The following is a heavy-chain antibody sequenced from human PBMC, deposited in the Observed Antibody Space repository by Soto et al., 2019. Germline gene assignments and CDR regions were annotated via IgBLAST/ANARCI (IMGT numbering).Heavy chain of an antibody. CDR1: GGFISRGGYS. J-gene: IGHJ5*02. Sequence: SETLSVTCAVSGGFISRGGYSWSWIRQPPGKGLEWIGYIYHSGSTYYNPSLKSRVTISVDRSKNQFSLKLSSVTAADTAVYYCARTYYYDSSGYPNNWFDPWGKGTLVTVSS. CDR3: ARTYYYDSSGYPNNWFDP. D-gene: IGHD3-22*01. CDR2: IYHSGST. V-gene: IGHV4-30-2*01.